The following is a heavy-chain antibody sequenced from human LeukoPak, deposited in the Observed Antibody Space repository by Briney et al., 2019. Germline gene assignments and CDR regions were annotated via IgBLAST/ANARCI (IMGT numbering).Heavy chain of an antibody. CDR3: ARDLSPGYSSRGFDY. CDR2: IIAGNGNT. V-gene: IGHV1-3*01. CDR1: GYTFTSYA. J-gene: IGHJ4*02. D-gene: IGHD6-13*01. Sequence: ASVKVSCKASGYTFTSYAMHWVRQAPGQRLEWMGWIIAGNGNTKYSQKFQGRVTITRDTSASTAYMELSSLRSEDTAVYYCARDLSPGYSSRGFDYWGQGTLVTVSS.